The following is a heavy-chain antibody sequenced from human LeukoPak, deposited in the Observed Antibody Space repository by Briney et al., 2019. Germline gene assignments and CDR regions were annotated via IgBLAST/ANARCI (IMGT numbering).Heavy chain of an antibody. D-gene: IGHD5-24*01. V-gene: IGHV3-15*01. CDR1: GFTFSNAW. Sequence: GGSLRLSCAASGFTFSNAWMSWVRQAPGKGLEWIGRIKSKTDGGTTDYAAPVRGRFTISRDDSKNTLYLQINSLKTEDTAVYYCTTDPQRGYYFDYWGQGTLVTVSS. J-gene: IGHJ4*02. CDR2: IKSKTDGGTT. CDR3: TTDPQRGYYFDY.